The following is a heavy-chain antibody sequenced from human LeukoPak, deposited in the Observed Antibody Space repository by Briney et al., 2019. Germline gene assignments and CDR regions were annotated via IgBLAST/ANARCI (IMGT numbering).Heavy chain of an antibody. CDR2: IYIGGST. Sequence: PGGSLRLSCAASGFTVSDTYMSWVRQGPGKGLEWVSVIYIGGSTNYADSVKGRFTISRDNSKNTLYLQMNSLRAEDTAVYYCARQLATFSYGMDVWGQGTTVTVSS. D-gene: IGHD2/OR15-2a*01. CDR3: ARQLATFSYGMDV. J-gene: IGHJ6*02. V-gene: IGHV3-53*01. CDR1: GFTVSDTY.